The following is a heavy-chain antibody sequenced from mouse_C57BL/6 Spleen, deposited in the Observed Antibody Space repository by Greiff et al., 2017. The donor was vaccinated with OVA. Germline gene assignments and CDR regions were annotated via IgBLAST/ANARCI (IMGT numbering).Heavy chain of an antibody. D-gene: IGHD4-1*01. Sequence: EVKLMESGGGLVQPGGSLSLSCAASGFTFTDYYMSWVRQPPGKALEWLGFIRNKANGYTTEYSASVKGRFTISRDNSQSILYLQMNALRAEDSATYYCARYQTGYAMDYWGQGTSVTVSS. CDR2: IRNKANGYTT. V-gene: IGHV7-3*01. CDR3: ARYQTGYAMDY. J-gene: IGHJ4*01. CDR1: GFTFTDYY.